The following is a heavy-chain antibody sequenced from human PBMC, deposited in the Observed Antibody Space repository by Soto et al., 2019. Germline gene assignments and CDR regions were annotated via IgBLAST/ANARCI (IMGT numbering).Heavy chain of an antibody. V-gene: IGHV3-23*01. J-gene: IGHJ4*02. CDR1: GFTFSSYA. Sequence: GGSLRLSCAAPGFTFSSYAMTWVRQAPGKGLEWVSGVSGTGGSAYYADSVKGRFTISRDKSTNTLYLHMNSLRDEDTAVYYCARGSAYSDYDLEYWGQGTLVTVSS. CDR3: ARGSAYSDYDLEY. CDR2: VSGTGGSA. D-gene: IGHD4-17*01.